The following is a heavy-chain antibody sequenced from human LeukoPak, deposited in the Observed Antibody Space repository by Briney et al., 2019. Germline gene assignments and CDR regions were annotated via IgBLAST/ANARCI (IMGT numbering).Heavy chain of an antibody. CDR3: ARDRGNYFDY. V-gene: IGHV3-48*02. CDR1: GFTFSAHG. J-gene: IGHJ4*02. CDR2: ISPSSSTI. D-gene: IGHD6-13*01. Sequence: GGSLRLSCAASGFTFSAHGMVWVRQAQGKGLEWVSYISPSSSTIYYANSVKGRFTISRDNGKNSLYMQVSSLGDEDTAVYYCARDRGNYFDYWGQGTLVTVSS.